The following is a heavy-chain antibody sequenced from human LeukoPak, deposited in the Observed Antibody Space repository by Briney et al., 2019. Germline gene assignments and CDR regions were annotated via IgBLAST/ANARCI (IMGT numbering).Heavy chain of an antibody. CDR2: INSDARST. CDR3: ARGADTGYSSDS. Sequence: GGTLRLSCAASGFTFSSYGMSWVRQAPGKGLEWVSRINSDARSTSYADSVKGRFTISRDNAKNTLYLQMNSLRAEDTAVYYCARGADTGYSSDSWGQGTLVTVSS. D-gene: IGHD6-19*01. V-gene: IGHV3-74*01. CDR1: GFTFSSYG. J-gene: IGHJ5*02.